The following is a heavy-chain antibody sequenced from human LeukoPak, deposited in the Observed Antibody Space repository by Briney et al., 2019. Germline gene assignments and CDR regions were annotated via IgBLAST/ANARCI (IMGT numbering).Heavy chain of an antibody. CDR2: IKQDGSEK. J-gene: IGHJ3*02. V-gene: IGHV3-7*01. CDR3: ARDPGSFAFDI. CDR1: GFTFSTYW. Sequence: GGSLRLSCAASGFTFSTYWMSWVRQAPGKGLEWVANIKQDGSEKYYVDSVKGRFTISRDNAKNSLYLQMNSLRAEDTAVYYCARDPGSFAFDIWGQGTMVTVSS. D-gene: IGHD3-10*01.